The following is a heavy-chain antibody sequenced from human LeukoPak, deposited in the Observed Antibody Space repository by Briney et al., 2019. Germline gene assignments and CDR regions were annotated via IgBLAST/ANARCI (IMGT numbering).Heavy chain of an antibody. V-gene: IGHV3-30*18. J-gene: IGHJ4*02. D-gene: IGHD3-9*01. CDR2: ISYDGSNK. Sequence: GGSLRLSCAASGFTFSSYGMHWARQAPGKGLEWVAVISYDGSNKYYADSVKGRFTISRDNSKNTLYLQMNSLRAEDTALYYCAKWGDYDVLTGYYVPDYWGQGTLVTVSS. CDR1: GFTFSSYG. CDR3: AKWGDYDVLTGYYVPDY.